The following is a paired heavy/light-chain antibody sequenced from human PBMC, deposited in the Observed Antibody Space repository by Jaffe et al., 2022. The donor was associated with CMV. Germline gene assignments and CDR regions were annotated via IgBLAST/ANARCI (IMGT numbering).Heavy chain of an antibody. Sequence: QLQLQESGPGLVKPSETLSLTCTVSGGSISSSSYYWGWIRQPPGKGLEWIGSIYYSGSTYYNPSLKSRVTISVDTSKNQFSLKLSSVTAADTAVYYCASLGNTIFGVVGGPNNWFDPWGQGTLVTVSS. V-gene: IGHV4-39*01. CDR1: GGSISSSSYY. J-gene: IGHJ5*02. D-gene: IGHD3-3*01. CDR2: IYYSGST. CDR3: ASLGNTIFGVVGGPNNWFDP.
Light chain of an antibody. V-gene: IGKV3-11*01. CDR3: QQRSNWPS. CDR1: QSVSSY. J-gene: IGKJ2*01. Sequence: EIVLTQSPATLSLSPGERATLSCRASQSVSSYLAWYQQKPGQAPRLLIYDASNRATGIPARFSGSGSGTDFTLTISSLEPEDFAVYYCQQRSNWPSFGQGTKLEIK. CDR2: DAS.